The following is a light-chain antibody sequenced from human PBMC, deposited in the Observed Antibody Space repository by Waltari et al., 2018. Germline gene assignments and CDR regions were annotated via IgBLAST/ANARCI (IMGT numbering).Light chain of an antibody. CDR3: QHYYSAPFT. V-gene: IGKV1-27*01. Sequence: DIQMTQSPSSLSASVGDRVTITCRASQGITNDLAWYQQKPGETPKLLIYEASSLQSGIPARFSGSGSGTDFTLTISSLQSEDFATYYCQHYYSAPFTFGGGTKVEI. CDR1: QGITND. J-gene: IGKJ4*01. CDR2: EAS.